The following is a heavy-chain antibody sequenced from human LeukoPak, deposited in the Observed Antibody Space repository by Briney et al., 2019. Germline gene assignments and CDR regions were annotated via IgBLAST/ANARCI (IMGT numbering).Heavy chain of an antibody. CDR1: GFTVSSNY. V-gene: IGHV3-53*04. CDR2: IYSGGST. D-gene: IGHD1-26*01. CDR3: ARERPRGRATGEHYLDY. J-gene: IGHJ4*02. Sequence: PGGSLRLSCAASGFTVSSNYMSWVRQAPGKGLEWVSVIYSGGSTYYADSVKGRFTISRHNSKNTLYLQMNSLRAEDTAVYYCARERPRGRATGEHYLDYWGQGTLVTVSS.